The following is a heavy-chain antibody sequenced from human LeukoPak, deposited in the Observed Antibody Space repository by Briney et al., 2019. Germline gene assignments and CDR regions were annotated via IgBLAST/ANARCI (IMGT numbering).Heavy chain of an antibody. CDR1: GGSISSSSYY. CDR3: ARDVVAARGSFDY. J-gene: IGHJ4*02. V-gene: IGHV4-39*02. D-gene: IGHD2-2*01. CDR2: IYYSGST. Sequence: SETLSLTCTVSGGSISSSSYYWGWIRQPPGKGLEWIGSIYYSGSTYYNPPLKSRVTISVDTSKNQFSLKLSSVTAADTAVYYCARDVVAARGSFDYWGQGTLVTVSS.